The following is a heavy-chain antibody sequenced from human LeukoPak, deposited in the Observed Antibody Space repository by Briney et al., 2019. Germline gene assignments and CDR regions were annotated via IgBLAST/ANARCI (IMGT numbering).Heavy chain of an antibody. CDR2: INPDNGDT. Sequence: ASVKVSCKASGYIFTGYYMHWVRQAPGQGLEWMGWINPDNGDTSYAQMLQARVTMTRDTSISTAYMELSSLRSDDTAVYYCARDRYYYDSSGNGGDYWGQGTLVTVSS. D-gene: IGHD3-22*01. V-gene: IGHV1-2*02. J-gene: IGHJ4*02. CDR1: GYIFTGYY. CDR3: ARDRYYYDSSGNGGDY.